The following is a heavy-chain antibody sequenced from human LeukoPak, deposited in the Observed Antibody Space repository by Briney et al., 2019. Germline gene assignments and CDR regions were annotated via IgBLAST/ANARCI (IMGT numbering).Heavy chain of an antibody. V-gene: IGHV3-21*01. D-gene: IGHD3-9*01. CDR1: GFTFSSYS. CDR3: ARGRYLTGYYRVFDY. Sequence: GGSLRLSCVVSGFTFSSYSMNWVRQAPGEGLEWVLSISSSSSYIYYADSVKGRFTISRENAKNSLYLQMNSLRAGDTAVYYCARGRYLTGYYRVFDYWGQGTLVTVSS. CDR2: ISSSSSYI. J-gene: IGHJ4*02.